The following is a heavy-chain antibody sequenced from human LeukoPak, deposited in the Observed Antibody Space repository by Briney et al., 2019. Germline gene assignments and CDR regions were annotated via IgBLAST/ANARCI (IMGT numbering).Heavy chain of an antibody. CDR3: AKDGLWDSSGYYYSYFDY. Sequence: GGSLRLSCAASGFTFSSYAMSWVRQAPGKGLEWVSAISGSGGSTYYADSVKGRFTISRDNSKNTLYLQMNSLRAEDTAVYYCAKDGLWDSSGYYYSYFDYWGQGILVTVSS. J-gene: IGHJ4*02. D-gene: IGHD3-22*01. V-gene: IGHV3-23*01. CDR1: GFTFSSYA. CDR2: ISGSGGST.